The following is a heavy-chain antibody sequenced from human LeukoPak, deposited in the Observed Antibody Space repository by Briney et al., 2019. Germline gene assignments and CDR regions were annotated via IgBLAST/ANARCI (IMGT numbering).Heavy chain of an antibody. D-gene: IGHD6-19*01. V-gene: IGHV3-74*01. Sequence: PGGSMRLSCAASGFTFSSYWMHWVRQAPGKGLVWVSRINSDGSSTSYADSVKGRFTISRDNAKNTLYLQMNSLRAEDTAVYYCATAAVLYSSGWYWQAVHAFDIWGQGTMVTVSS. J-gene: IGHJ3*02. CDR3: ATAAVLYSSGWYWQAVHAFDI. CDR1: GFTFSSYW. CDR2: INSDGSST.